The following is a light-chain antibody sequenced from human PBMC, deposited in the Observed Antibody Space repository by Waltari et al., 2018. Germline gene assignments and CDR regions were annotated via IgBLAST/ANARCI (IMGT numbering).Light chain of an antibody. CDR2: DAS. CDR1: QDIYIF. CDR3: QQYDTRLAFT. V-gene: IGKV1-33*01. J-gene: IGKJ2*01. Sequence: IQMTQSPSSLSASVGDRVTITCQASQDIYIFLNWYQQKPGKAPNLLIYDASILGAGVPSRFSGGGSGTHFTLTISSLQPGDFATYYCQQYDTRLAFTFGQGTKVEI.